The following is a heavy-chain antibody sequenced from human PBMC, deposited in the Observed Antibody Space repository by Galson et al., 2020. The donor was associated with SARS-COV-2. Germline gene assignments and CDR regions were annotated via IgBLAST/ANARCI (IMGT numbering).Heavy chain of an antibody. D-gene: IGHD3-3*01. CDR1: GFTFSSYA. CDR3: AKDLTAHSLFGVLFYYSYMDV. Sequence: GGSLRLSCAASGFTFSSYAMSWVRQAPGKGLEWVSTISGSGGNTYYADSVKGRFTISRDNSKNTLYLQMNSLRAEDTAVYYCAKDLTAHSLFGVLFYYSYMDVWGKGTTVTVSS. J-gene: IGHJ6*03. CDR2: ISGSGGNT. V-gene: IGHV3-23*01.